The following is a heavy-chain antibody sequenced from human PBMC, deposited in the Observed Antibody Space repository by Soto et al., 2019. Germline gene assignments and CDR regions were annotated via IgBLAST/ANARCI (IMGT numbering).Heavy chain of an antibody. Sequence: SETLSLTCTVSGGSISSGGYYWSWIRQHPGKGLEWIGYIYYSGNTYYNPSLKSRFTISVDTSKNQFSRKLGSVTAADTAVYYCARNTGYCTNGVCSQFDYWGQGTLVTVSS. CDR2: IYYSGNT. J-gene: IGHJ4*02. CDR3: ARNTGYCTNGVCSQFDY. V-gene: IGHV4-31*03. CDR1: GGSISSGGYY. D-gene: IGHD2-8*01.